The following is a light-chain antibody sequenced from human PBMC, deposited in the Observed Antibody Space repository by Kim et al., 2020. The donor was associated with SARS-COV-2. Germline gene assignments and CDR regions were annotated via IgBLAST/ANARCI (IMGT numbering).Light chain of an antibody. J-gene: IGLJ2*01. V-gene: IGLV3-1*01. CDR1: KLGDKY. CDR3: QAWDRSTAV. CDR2: QDS. Sequence: SYELTQPPSVSVSPGQTASITCSGDKLGDKYACWYQQKPGQSPVLVIYQDSKRPSGIPERFSGSNSGNTATLTISGTPALDEADYYCQAWDRSTAVFGG.